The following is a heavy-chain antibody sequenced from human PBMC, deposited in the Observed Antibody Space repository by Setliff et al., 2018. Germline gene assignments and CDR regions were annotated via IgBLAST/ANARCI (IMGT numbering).Heavy chain of an antibody. CDR3: ARGKERITMIVVVTSGAFDI. CDR1: GGSFSGYY. V-gene: IGHV4-59*01. Sequence: LSLTCAVYGGSFSGYYWSWIRQPPGKGLEWIGYIYYSGSTNYNPSLKSRVTISVDTSKNQFSLKLSSVTAADTAVYYCARGKERITMIVVVTSGAFDIWGQGTMVTVSS. J-gene: IGHJ3*02. CDR2: IYYSGST. D-gene: IGHD3-22*01.